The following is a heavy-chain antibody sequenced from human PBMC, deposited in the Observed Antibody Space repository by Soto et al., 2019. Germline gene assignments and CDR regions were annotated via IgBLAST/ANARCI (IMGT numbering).Heavy chain of an antibody. CDR1: VGSLSGYY. J-gene: IGHJ4*02. V-gene: IGHV4-34*01. CDR3: ARHHVRGRTIAGAAEF. CDR2: INHSGNT. D-gene: IGHD1-26*01. Sequence: SETLSLTCAVYVGSLSGYYWSWIRQPPGKALEWLGEINHSGNTNYSPSLKSRVTISVDTSKNQLFLNLSSVTAADTAMYYCARHHVRGRTIAGAAEFWGQGTLVTVSS.